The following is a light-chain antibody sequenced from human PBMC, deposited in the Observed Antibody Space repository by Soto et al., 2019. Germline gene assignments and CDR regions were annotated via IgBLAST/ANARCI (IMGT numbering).Light chain of an antibody. CDR3: QQSYSTPLIT. V-gene: IGKV1-39*01. Sequence: DIQMTQSPSSLSASVGDRVTITCRASQSISSYLNWYQQKPGKAPKLLIYAASSLQSGVPSRFSGSRSGTDFTLTISILQPEDFETYYCQQSYSTPLITFGQGTRLEIK. CDR1: QSISSY. CDR2: AAS. J-gene: IGKJ5*01.